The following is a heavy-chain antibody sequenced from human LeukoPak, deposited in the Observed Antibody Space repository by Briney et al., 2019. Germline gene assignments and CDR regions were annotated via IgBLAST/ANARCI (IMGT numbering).Heavy chain of an antibody. D-gene: IGHD4-11*01. J-gene: IGHJ4*02. CDR2: MNPNSGNT. CDR1: GYTFTSYD. CDR3: ARGHDYSNQFDY. V-gene: IGHV1-8*01. Sequence: GASVKVSCKASGYTFTSYDINWVRQATGQGLEWMGWMNPNSGNTGYAQKFQGRVTMTRNTSISTAYMELGSLRSEDTAVYYCARGHDYSNQFDYWGQGTLVTVSS.